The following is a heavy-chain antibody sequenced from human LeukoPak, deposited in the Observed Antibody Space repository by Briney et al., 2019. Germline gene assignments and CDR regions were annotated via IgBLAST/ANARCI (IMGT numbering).Heavy chain of an antibody. CDR3: ARVKVVVAALDY. V-gene: IGHV4-34*01. Sequence: SETLSLTCAVYGGSFSGYYWSWIRQPPGKGLEWIGEINHSGSTNYNPSLKSRVTISVDTSKNQFSLKLSSVTAADTAVYYCARVKVVVAALDYWGQGTLVTVSS. CDR1: GGSFSGYY. CDR2: INHSGST. J-gene: IGHJ4*02. D-gene: IGHD2-15*01.